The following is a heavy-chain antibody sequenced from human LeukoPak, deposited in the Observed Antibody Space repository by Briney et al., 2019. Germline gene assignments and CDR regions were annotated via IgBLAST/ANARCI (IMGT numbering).Heavy chain of an antibody. CDR1: GGTFSSYT. Sequence: SVKVSCKASGGTFSSYTISWVRQAPGQGLEWMGRIIPILGIANYAQKFQGRVTITADKSTSTAYMELCSLRSEDTAVYYCSKPHCSGGSCYEYFQHWGQGTLVTVSS. V-gene: IGHV1-69*02. CDR2: IIPILGIA. D-gene: IGHD2-15*01. J-gene: IGHJ1*01. CDR3: SKPHCSGGSCYEYFQH.